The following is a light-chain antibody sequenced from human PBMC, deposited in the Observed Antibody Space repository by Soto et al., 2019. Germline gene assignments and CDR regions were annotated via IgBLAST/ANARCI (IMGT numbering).Light chain of an antibody. CDR3: QSYDSGLHAWV. J-gene: IGLJ3*02. Sequence: QSVLTQPPSVSGAPGQSVTISCSGTESNIGSYNDAHWYKQVPGAAPKVVLHDSSNRPSGVPDRFSGFRSGNSASLSITGLRVEDEADYYCQSYDSGLHAWVFGGGTKVTVL. CDR1: ESNIGSYND. CDR2: DSS. V-gene: IGLV1-40*01.